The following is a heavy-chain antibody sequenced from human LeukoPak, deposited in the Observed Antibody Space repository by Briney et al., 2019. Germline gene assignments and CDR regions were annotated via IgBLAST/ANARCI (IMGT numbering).Heavy chain of an antibody. CDR1: GYRFTSYW. D-gene: IGHD2-8*01. CDR3: ARHGHCTNGVCYSNYYYYMDV. J-gene: IGHJ6*03. CDR2: IYPDDSDT. V-gene: IGHV5-51*01. Sequence: GESLKISFKGSGYRFTSYWIGWVRQMPGKGLEGMGIIYPDDSDTRYSPSFEGQVIISVDKSISTAHLQWSSLKPSDTATYYCARHGHCTNGVCYSNYYYYMDVWGKGTTVTVSS.